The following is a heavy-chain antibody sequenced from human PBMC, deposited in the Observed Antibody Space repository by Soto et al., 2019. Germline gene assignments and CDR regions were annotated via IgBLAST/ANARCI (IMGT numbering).Heavy chain of an antibody. CDR2: ISGSGGST. V-gene: IGHV3-23*01. CDR3: AKDYTPYPTVFDY. J-gene: IGHJ4*02. Sequence: EVQLLESGGGLVQPGGSLRLSCAASRFTFSSYAMSWVRQAPGKGLEWVSAISGSGGSTYYADSVKGRFTISRDNSKNTLYLQMNSLRAEDTAVYYCAKDYTPYPTVFDYWGQGTLVTVSS. D-gene: IGHD4-4*01. CDR1: RFTFSSYA.